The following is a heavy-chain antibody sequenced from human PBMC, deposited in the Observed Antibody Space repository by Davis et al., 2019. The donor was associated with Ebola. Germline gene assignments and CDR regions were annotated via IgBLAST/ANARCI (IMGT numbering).Heavy chain of an antibody. Sequence: SETLSLTCAVYGGSFSGYYWSWIRQPPGKGLEWIGEINHSGSTNYNPSLKSRVTISVDTSKNQFSLKLSSVTAADTAVYYCARGGRYNWFDPWGQGTLVTVSS. CDR3: ARGGRYNWFDP. D-gene: IGHD2-15*01. CDR1: GGSFSGYY. CDR2: INHSGST. V-gene: IGHV4-34*01. J-gene: IGHJ5*02.